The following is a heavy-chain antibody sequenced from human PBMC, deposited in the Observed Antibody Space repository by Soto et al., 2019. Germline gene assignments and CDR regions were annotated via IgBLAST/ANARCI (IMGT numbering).Heavy chain of an antibody. V-gene: IGHV1-69*02. CDR3: ASSYGSGYRAFDY. D-gene: IGHD3-10*01. Sequence: QVQLVQSGAEVKRPGSSVKVSCKASGDTFTFYSINWVRQAPGLGLEWMGRINPILSMSNYAQRFQGRVTMTADKPTSTAYMELSSLRSEATAIYYCASSYGSGYRAFDYWGQGALVTVSS. CDR2: INPILSMS. CDR1: GDTFTFYS. J-gene: IGHJ4*02.